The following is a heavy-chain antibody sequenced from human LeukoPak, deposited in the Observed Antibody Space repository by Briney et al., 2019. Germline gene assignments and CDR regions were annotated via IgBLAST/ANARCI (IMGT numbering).Heavy chain of an antibody. J-gene: IGHJ5*02. CDR3: ARRARLGSNWFDP. D-gene: IGHD3-10*01. CDR1: GGSISSYY. Sequence: SETLSLTCTVSGGSISSYYWSWIRQSAGKGLEWIGRIYSSGSTNYNPSLKSRVTMSVDTSKNQFSLKLSSVTAADTAVYYCARRARLGSNWFDPWGQGTLVTVSS. CDR2: IYSSGST. V-gene: IGHV4-4*07.